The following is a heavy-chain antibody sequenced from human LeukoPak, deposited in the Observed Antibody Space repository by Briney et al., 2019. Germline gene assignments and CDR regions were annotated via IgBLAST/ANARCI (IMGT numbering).Heavy chain of an antibody. D-gene: IGHD6-19*01. CDR2: IKQDGSDK. CDR1: GFTFSTYW. CDR3: ARCRGGWSRDS. V-gene: IGHV3-7*01. J-gene: IGHJ4*02. Sequence: TGGSLRLPCAASGFTFSTYWMSWVRQAPGKGLEWVVNIKQDGSDKYYVDSVKGRFTISRDNAKNSLYLQMNSLRAEDTAVYYCARCRGGWSRDSWGQGTLVTVSS.